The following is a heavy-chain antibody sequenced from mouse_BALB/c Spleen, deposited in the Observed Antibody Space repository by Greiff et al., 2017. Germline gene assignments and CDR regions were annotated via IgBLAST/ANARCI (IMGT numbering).Heavy chain of an antibody. CDR1: GYTFTSYT. CDR2: INPSSGYT. CDR3: ASSLRLPSYYAMDY. J-gene: IGHJ4*01. Sequence: QVQLQQSGAELARPGASVKMSCKASGYTFTSYTMHWVKQRPGQGLEWIGYINPSSGYTNYNQKFKDKATLTADKSSSTAYMQLSSLTSEDSAVYYCASSLRLPSYYAMDYWGQGTSVTVSS. D-gene: IGHD1-2*01. V-gene: IGHV1-4*01.